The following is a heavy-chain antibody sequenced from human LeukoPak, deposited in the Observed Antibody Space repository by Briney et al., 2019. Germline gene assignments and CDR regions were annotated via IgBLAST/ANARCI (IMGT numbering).Heavy chain of an antibody. D-gene: IGHD2-2*01. CDR1: GYTFTSYD. V-gene: IGHV1-8*03. CDR3: ARGTIGKYCSSTSCLGY. CDR2: MNPNSGNT. Sequence: ASVKVSCKASGYTFTSYDIYWVRQATGQGLEWMGWMNPNSGNTGYAQKFQGRVTITRNTSISTAYMELSSLRSEDTAVYYCARGTIGKYCSSTSCLGYWGQGTLVTVSS. J-gene: IGHJ4*02.